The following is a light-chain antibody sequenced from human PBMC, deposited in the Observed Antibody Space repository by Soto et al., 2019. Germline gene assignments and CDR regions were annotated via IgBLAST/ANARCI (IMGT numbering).Light chain of an antibody. V-gene: IGKV1-5*01. J-gene: IGKJ1*01. CDR2: DVS. CDR1: QNIERW. CDR3: QQFKSGTWT. Sequence: DIQMTQSPSTLSASVGDRVTITCRASQNIERWLAWYQQKPGKAPKLLLYDVSSLESGVPPRFSGSGSGTEFILTINGLQPDDFATYFCQQFKSGTWTFGQGTTGDIK.